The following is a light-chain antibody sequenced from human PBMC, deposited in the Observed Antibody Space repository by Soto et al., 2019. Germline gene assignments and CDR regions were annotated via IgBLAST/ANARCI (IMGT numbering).Light chain of an antibody. CDR2: WAS. CDR3: QQYGSSPTT. J-gene: IGKJ1*01. CDR1: QSVDRS. V-gene: IGKV3-20*01. Sequence: EIVLTQSPATLSVSPGERVILSCRASQSVDRSLSWYQHKPGQAPRLLIDWASGRATGIPDRFSGSGSGTDFTPTISRMAPEDFPVYYRQQYGSSPTTFGHGNKVDI.